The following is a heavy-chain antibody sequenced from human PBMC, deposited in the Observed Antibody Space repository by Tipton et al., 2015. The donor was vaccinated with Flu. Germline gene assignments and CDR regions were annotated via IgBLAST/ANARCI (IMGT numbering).Heavy chain of an antibody. J-gene: IGHJ4*02. Sequence: LRLSCSVSGDSIGSRYFWGWIRQPPGKGLEWIGFIYYSGSTYYNPSLKSRVSISVDPSKNQFSLKLNSVTAADTAVYYCATVPGSSSASWAFDYWGQGALVTVSS. CDR2: IYYSGST. CDR3: ATVPGSSSASWAFDY. CDR1: GDSIGSRYF. V-gene: IGHV4-30-4*08. D-gene: IGHD6-6*01.